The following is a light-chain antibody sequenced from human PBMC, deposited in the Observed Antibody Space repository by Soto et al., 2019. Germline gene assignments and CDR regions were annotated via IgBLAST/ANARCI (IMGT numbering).Light chain of an antibody. V-gene: IGKV3-20*01. CDR2: GAS. CDR1: QSVSSSY. Sequence: EIVLTQSPGTLSLSPGERATLSCRASQSVSSSYLAWYQQKPGQAPRLLIYGASSRATGIPDRFSGSGSGTDFTLTISRLEPADFAVYYCQQYEGTFGQGTKVEIK. CDR3: QQYEGT. J-gene: IGKJ1*01.